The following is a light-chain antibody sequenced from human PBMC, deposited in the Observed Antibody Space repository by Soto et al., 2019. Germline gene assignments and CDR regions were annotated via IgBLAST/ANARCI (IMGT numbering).Light chain of an antibody. CDR3: QQYYSNPQT. Sequence: AIRMTQSPSSLSASTGDRVTITCRASQGISSYLAWYQQKPGKAPKLLIYAASTVQSGVPSRFSGSGSGTDFTLTISCRQSEDVATYYCQQYYSNPQTFGQGTKVEIK. V-gene: IGKV1-8*01. CDR2: AAS. CDR1: QGISSY. J-gene: IGKJ1*01.